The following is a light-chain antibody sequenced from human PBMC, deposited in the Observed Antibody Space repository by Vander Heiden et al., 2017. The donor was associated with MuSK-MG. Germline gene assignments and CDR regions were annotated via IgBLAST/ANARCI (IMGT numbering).Light chain of an antibody. CDR3: QQRHSCPIT. J-gene: IGKJ4*01. CDR2: DAS. V-gene: IGKV3-11*01. CDR1: QSIIHY. Sequence: EIVWTQSPATLSFSPGESAPLSCRASQSIIHYLAWYQQKPGQAPRLLIYDASNRATGIPARFSGSGSGTDFTLTISSREPEDFAVYYCQQRHSCPITFGGGTKVEIK.